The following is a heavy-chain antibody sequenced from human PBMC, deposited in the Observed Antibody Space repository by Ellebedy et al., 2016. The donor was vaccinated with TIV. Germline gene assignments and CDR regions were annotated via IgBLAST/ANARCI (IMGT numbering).Heavy chain of an antibody. CDR3: ARDIQGEGKY. CDR1: GFTVSSNY. Sequence: GGSLRLXXAASGFTVSSNYMSWVRQAPGKGLEWVSVIYSGGSTYYADSVKGRFTISRDNSKNTLYLQMNSLRAEDTAVYYCARDIQGEGKYWGQGTLVTVSS. J-gene: IGHJ4*02. D-gene: IGHD2-21*01. V-gene: IGHV3-53*01. CDR2: IYSGGST.